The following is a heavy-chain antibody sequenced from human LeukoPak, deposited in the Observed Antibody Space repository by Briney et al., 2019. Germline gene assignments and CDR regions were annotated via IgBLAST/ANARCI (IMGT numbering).Heavy chain of an antibody. Sequence: SCKASGYTFTGYYMHWVRQAPGKGLEWVAVISYDGSNKYYADSVKGRFTISRDNSKNTLYLQMNSLRAEDTAVYYCARTSIAAAGSYYYYGMDVWGQGTTVTVSS. CDR3: ARTSIAAAGSYYYYGMDV. D-gene: IGHD6-13*01. CDR2: ISYDGSNK. CDR1: GYTFTGYY. J-gene: IGHJ6*02. V-gene: IGHV3-30-3*01.